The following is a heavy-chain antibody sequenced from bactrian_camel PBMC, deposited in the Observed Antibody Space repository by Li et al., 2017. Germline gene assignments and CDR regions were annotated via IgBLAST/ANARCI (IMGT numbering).Heavy chain of an antibody. D-gene: IGHD1*01. V-gene: IGHV3S54*01. CDR3: AADRAHRCRVESVGAFDY. CDR2: ISAGGGTT. CDR1: GYTLNGMS. J-gene: IGHJ6*01. Sequence: HVQLVESGGGSVQAGGSLRLSCAASGYTLNGMSVAWFRQRPGNQREGVAVISAGGGTTYYADSVKGRFTISRDNVKSSLYLQMNSLKPEDTAMYYCAADRAHRCRVESVGAFDYWGQGTQVTVS.